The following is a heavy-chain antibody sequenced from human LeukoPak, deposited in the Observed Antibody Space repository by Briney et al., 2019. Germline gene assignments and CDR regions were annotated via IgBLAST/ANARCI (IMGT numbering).Heavy chain of an antibody. CDR2: IQYDGSGK. J-gene: IGHJ4*02. CDR1: GFTFSSYG. Sequence: RGGSLRLSCGASGFTFSSYGMHWVRRAPGKGLEGVAYIQYDGSGKYYADSTKGRFTISRDNSKNTLFLQMNRQRGEDTAVYYCVKGSSWHFDYWGQGPLVTVSS. V-gene: IGHV3-30*02. CDR3: VKGSSWHFDY. D-gene: IGHD6-13*01.